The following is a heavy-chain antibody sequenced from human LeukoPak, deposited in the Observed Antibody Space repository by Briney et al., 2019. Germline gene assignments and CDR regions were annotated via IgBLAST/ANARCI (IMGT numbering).Heavy chain of an antibody. D-gene: IGHD2-2*01. CDR2: INHSGST. CDR1: GGSFSGYY. Sequence: KPSETLSLTCAVYGGSFSGYYWSWIRQPPGKGLEWIGEINHSGSTNYNPSLKSRVTISVDTSKNQFSLKLSSVTAADTAVYYCARGASGVPAAMDGMDVWGQGTTVTVSS. J-gene: IGHJ6*02. V-gene: IGHV4-34*01. CDR3: ARGASGVPAAMDGMDV.